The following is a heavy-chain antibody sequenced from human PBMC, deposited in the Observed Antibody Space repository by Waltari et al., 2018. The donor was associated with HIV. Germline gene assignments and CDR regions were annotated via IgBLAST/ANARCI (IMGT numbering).Heavy chain of an antibody. D-gene: IGHD2-21*02. CDR3: AGVVTAISGGAFDI. CDR2: IWYDGSNK. J-gene: IGHJ3*02. CDR1: GFTFSSYG. V-gene: IGHV3-33*01. Sequence: QVQLVESGGGVVQPGRSLRLSCAASGFTFSSYGMHWVRQAPGKGLEWVAVIWYDGSNKYYADSVKGRFTISRDNSKNTLYLQMNSLRAEDTAVYYCAGVVTAISGGAFDIWGQGTMVTVSS.